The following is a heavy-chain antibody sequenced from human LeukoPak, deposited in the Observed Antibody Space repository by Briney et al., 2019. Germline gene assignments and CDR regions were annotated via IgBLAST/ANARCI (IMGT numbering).Heavy chain of an antibody. CDR2: INPNSGGT. J-gene: IGHJ4*02. CDR1: GYTFTGYY. V-gene: IGHV1-2*02. CDR3: ARDHLASCCTFDY. D-gene: IGHD2-2*02. Sequence: GASVKVSCKASGYTFTGYYMHWVRQAPGQGLEWMGWINPNSGGTNYAQKFQGRVTMTRDTSISTAYMELSRLRSDDTAVYYCARDHLASCCTFDYWGQGTLVTVSS.